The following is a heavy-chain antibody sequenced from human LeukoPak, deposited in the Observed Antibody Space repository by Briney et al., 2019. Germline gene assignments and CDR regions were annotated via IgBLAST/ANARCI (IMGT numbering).Heavy chain of an antibody. CDR1: GFTFSNYY. J-gene: IGHJ6*03. D-gene: IGHD2-2*01. Sequence: GGSLRLSCAASGFTFSNYYMTWVRQAPGEGLEWVANIKQDGTEKYYVDSVRGRFTISRANAKNSLYLQMNRLRSADTAVYYCARYLWDIVVVPSDYMDVWGKGTTVTVSS. CDR3: ARYLWDIVVVPSDYMDV. CDR2: IKQDGTEK. V-gene: IGHV3-7*01.